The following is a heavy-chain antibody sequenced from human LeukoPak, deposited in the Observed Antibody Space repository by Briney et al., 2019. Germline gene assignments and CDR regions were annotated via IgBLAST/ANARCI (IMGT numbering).Heavy chain of an antibody. Sequence: PGGSLRLSCVVSGFTVTSNYMSWVRQAPGKGLKWVSVIYSGGTTNYADSVKGRFTVYRDNSKITLYLQMNSLRAEDTAVYYCASKLTSGYWGQGTLVTVSS. CDR3: ASKLTSGY. CDR1: GFTVTSNY. J-gene: IGHJ4*02. CDR2: IYSGGTT. V-gene: IGHV3-66*01. D-gene: IGHD4-17*01.